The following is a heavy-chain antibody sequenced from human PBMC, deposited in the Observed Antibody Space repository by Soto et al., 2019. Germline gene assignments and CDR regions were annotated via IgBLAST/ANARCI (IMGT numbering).Heavy chain of an antibody. CDR2: ISSSSSYI. CDR3: ARDPPTYYYDSSGYYYVP. CDR1: GFTFSSYS. V-gene: IGHV3-21*01. Sequence: GGSLRLSCAASGFTFSSYSMNWVRQAPGKGLEWVSSISSSSSYIYYADSVKGRFTISRDNAKNSLYLQMNSLRAEDTAVYYCARDPPTYYYDSSGYYYVPWGQGTLVTVSS. D-gene: IGHD3-22*01. J-gene: IGHJ5*02.